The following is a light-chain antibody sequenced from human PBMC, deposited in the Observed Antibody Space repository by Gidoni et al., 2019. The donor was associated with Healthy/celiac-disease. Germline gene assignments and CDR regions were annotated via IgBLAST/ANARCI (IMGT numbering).Light chain of an antibody. CDR2: QDS. V-gene: IGLV3-1*01. J-gene: IGLJ2*01. CDR3: QAWDSITVV. Sequence: SYELTQPPSVSVSPGQTASITCSGAKLGDKYACWYQQKPGQSPVLVIYQDSKRPSGIPARFSVSNSGNTATLTISGTQAMDEADYYCQAWDSITVVFGGGTKLTVL. CDR1: KLGDKY.